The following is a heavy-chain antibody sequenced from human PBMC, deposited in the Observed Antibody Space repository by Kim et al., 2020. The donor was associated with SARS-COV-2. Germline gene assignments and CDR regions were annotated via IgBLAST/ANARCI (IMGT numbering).Heavy chain of an antibody. V-gene: IGHV3-33*01. J-gene: IGHJ4*02. CDR1: GFTFSSYG. CDR3: ARDLTRGYYDSSGYYRRQYYFDY. Sequence: SLRLSCAASGFTFSSYGMHWVRQAPGKGLEWVAVIWYDGSNKYYADSMKGRFTISRDNSKNTLYLQMNSLRAEDTAVYYCARDLTRGYYDSSGYYRRQYYFDYWGQGTLVTVSS. D-gene: IGHD3-22*01. CDR2: IWYDGSNK.